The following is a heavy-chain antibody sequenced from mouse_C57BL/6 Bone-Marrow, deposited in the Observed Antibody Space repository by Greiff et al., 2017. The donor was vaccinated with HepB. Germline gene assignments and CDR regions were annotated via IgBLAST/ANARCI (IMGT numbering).Heavy chain of an antibody. J-gene: IGHJ2*01. V-gene: IGHV12-3*01. CDR2: ITHSGET. D-gene: IGHD4-1*01. CDR3: AGDTGGTGCFDY. Sequence: QVQLQQSGPGLVKPSQSLFLTCSITGFPITSGYYWIWIRQSPGKPLEWMGYITHSGETFYNPSLQSPISITRETSKNQFFLQLNSVTTEDTAMYYCAGDTGGTGCFDYWGQGTTLTVSS. CDR1: GFPITSGYY.